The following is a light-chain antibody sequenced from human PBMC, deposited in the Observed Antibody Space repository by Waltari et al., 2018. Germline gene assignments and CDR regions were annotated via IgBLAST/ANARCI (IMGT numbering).Light chain of an antibody. Sequence: EIVFTQSPGTASLSPGERVPLPCRASQSVGSSSLAWYQQKPGQAPRLVIYRASRRATGIPDRFSGSGSGTDFSLTISRLEPEDFAVYYCQQHGTLPATFGQGTKVEIK. CDR1: QSVGSSS. CDR2: RAS. J-gene: IGKJ1*01. V-gene: IGKV3-20*01. CDR3: QQHGTLPAT.